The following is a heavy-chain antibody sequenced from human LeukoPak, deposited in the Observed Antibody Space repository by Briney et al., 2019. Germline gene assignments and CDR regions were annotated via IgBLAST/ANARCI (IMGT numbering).Heavy chain of an antibody. D-gene: IGHD6-6*01. Sequence: SQTLSLTCAVSGGSISSGGYSWSWIRQPPGKGLEWIGDIYHSGSTYYNPSLKSRVTISVDRSKNQFSLKLSSVTAADTAVYYCARGPLVSYYYYGMDVWGQGTTVTVSS. CDR1: GGSISSGGYS. CDR3: ARGPLVSYYYYGMDV. V-gene: IGHV4-30-2*01. J-gene: IGHJ6*02. CDR2: IYHSGST.